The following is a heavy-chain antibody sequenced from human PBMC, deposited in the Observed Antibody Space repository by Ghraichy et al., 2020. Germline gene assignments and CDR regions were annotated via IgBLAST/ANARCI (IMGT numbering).Heavy chain of an antibody. CDR3: ARDLEMATTFFDY. D-gene: IGHD5-24*01. J-gene: IGHJ4*02. CDR1: GFTFSSYW. V-gene: IGHV3-7*01. CDR2: IKQDGSEK. Sequence: LTCAASGFTFSSYWMSWVRQAPGKGLEWVANIKQDGSEKYYVDSVKGRFTISRDNAKNSLYLQMNSLRAEDTAVYYCARDLEMATTFFDYWGQGTLVTVSS.